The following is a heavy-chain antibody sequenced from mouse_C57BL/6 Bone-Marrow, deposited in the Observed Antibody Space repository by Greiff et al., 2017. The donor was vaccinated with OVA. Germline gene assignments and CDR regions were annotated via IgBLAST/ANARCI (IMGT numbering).Heavy chain of an antibody. D-gene: IGHD1-1*01. Sequence: EVQLVESGGGLVKPGGSLKLSCAASGFTFSSYAMSWVRQTPEKRLEWVATISDGGSYTYYPDNVKGRFTISRDNAKNNLYLQMSHLKSEDTAMYYCGTVVARGYAMGYWGQGTSVTVSS. CDR3: GTVVARGYAMGY. V-gene: IGHV5-4*01. J-gene: IGHJ4*01. CDR1: GFTFSSYA. CDR2: ISDGGSYT.